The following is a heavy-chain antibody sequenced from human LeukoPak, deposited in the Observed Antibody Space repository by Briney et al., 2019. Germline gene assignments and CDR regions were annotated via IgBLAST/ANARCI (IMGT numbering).Heavy chain of an antibody. Sequence: GGSLRLSCAASGFTFSSYAMSWVRQTPGKGLEWVSSISSSSSYIYYADSVKGRFTISRDNAKNSLYLQMNSLRAEDTAVYYCARVASGSYLRWNDAFDIWGQGTMVTVSS. J-gene: IGHJ3*02. CDR3: ARVASGSYLRWNDAFDI. V-gene: IGHV3-21*01. CDR1: GFTFSSYA. D-gene: IGHD1-26*01. CDR2: ISSSSSYI.